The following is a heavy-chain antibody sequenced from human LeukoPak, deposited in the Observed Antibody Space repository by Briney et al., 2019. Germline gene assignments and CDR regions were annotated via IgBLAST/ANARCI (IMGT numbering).Heavy chain of an antibody. J-gene: IGHJ3*02. Sequence: KPSETLSLTCTDSGGSISSYYWSWIRKPPGKGLEWIGYIYYTGSTNNNPSLKSRVTISVDTSKNQFSLRLSSVTAADTAVYYCARLDSSGYHAIWGQGTMVTVSS. D-gene: IGHD3-22*01. CDR1: GGSISSYY. CDR3: ARLDSSGYHAI. CDR2: IYYTGST. V-gene: IGHV4-59*01.